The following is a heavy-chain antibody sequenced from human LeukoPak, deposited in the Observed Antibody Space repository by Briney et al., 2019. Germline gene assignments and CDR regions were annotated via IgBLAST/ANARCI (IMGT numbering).Heavy chain of an antibody. J-gene: IGHJ3*02. D-gene: IGHD6-25*01. CDR3: ARGWRGAHDAFDI. Sequence: SETLSLTCAVYGGSFSGYYWIWIRQPPGKGLEWIGEINHSRSTNDNPSLKSRITISVDTSKNQFSLKLSSVTAADTAVYYCARGWRGAHDAFDIWGQGTMVTVSS. CDR2: INHSRST. CDR1: GGSFSGYY. V-gene: IGHV4-34*01.